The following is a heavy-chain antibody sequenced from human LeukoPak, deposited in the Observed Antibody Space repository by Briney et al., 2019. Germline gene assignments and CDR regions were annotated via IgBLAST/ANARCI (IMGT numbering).Heavy chain of an antibody. Sequence: GGSLRLSCAASGFTFTTYWMHWVRQAPGKGLVWVSRVRPEGTTTAYADSVKGRFTISRDNAKNTLFLQMNSLSAEDTAVYYCARDLDWILFDYWGQGTLVTVSS. CDR2: VRPEGTTT. V-gene: IGHV3-74*03. CDR3: ARDLDWILFDY. CDR1: GFTFTTYW. J-gene: IGHJ4*02. D-gene: IGHD3-9*01.